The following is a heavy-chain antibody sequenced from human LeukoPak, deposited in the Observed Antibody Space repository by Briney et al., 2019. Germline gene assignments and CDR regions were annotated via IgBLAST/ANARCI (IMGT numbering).Heavy chain of an antibody. V-gene: IGHV4-30-4*08. Sequence: LRLSCAASGFTFSSYAMSWVRQPPGKGLEWIGYIYYSGSTYYNPSLKSRVTISVDTSKNQFSLKLSSVTAADTAVYYCASLIMVRGVIIRNWYFDLWGRGTLVTVSS. CDR2: IYYSGST. D-gene: IGHD3-10*01. CDR1: GFTFSSYA. CDR3: ASLIMVRGVIIRNWYFDL. J-gene: IGHJ2*01.